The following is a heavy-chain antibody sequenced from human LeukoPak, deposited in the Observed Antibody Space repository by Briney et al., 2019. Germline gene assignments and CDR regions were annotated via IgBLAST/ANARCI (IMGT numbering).Heavy chain of an antibody. CDR1: GFTFSSYA. V-gene: IGHV3-23*01. CDR3: AKDWVRRQPNTPEFDY. Sequence: PGGSLRLSCAASGFTFSSYAMSWVRQAPGKGLEWVSAISGSGGSTYYADSVKGRFTISRDNSKNTLYLQMNSLRAEDTAVYYCAKDWVRRQPNTPEFDYWGQGTLVTVSS. D-gene: IGHD3-10*01. J-gene: IGHJ4*02. CDR2: ISGSGGST.